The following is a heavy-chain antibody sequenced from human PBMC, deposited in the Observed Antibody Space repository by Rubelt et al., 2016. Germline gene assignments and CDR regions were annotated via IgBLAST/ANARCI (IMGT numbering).Heavy chain of an antibody. CDR3: ARGSNCDY. J-gene: IGHJ4*02. V-gene: IGHV3-64*01. CDR2: ISSNGGST. Sequence: EVQLVESGGGLVQPGGSLRLSCAASGFTFSSYAMHWVRQAPGKGLEYVSAISSNGGSTYYAKSVKGRFTISRDNSQNTLYLQMGSLRAEDMAVYYCARGSNCDYWGQGTLVTVSS. CDR1: GFTFSSYA.